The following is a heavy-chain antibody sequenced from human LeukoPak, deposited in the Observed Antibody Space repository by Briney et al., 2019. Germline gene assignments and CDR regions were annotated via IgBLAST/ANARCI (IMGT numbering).Heavy chain of an antibody. V-gene: IGHV4-59*08. CDR3: AREVAASSWSY. Sequence: SETLSLTCTVSGGSISSYYWSWIRQSPGKGLEWMGYIYYSGSTNYNPSLKSRVTISVDTSKKQFSLKLNSVTAADTAVYYCAREVAASSWSYWGQGTLVTVSS. CDR1: GGSISSYY. D-gene: IGHD6-13*01. J-gene: IGHJ4*02. CDR2: IYYSGST.